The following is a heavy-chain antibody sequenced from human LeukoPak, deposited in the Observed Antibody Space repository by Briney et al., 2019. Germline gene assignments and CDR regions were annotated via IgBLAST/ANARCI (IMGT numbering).Heavy chain of an antibody. V-gene: IGHV3-23*01. CDR1: GITLSNYG. J-gene: IGHJ4*02. Sequence: GGSLRLSCAVSGITLSNYGMSWVRPAPGKGLEWVAGISDTGGSTNYADSVKVRFTISRDNPKNTLYLQMNSLRAEDTAVYFCAKRGVVIRVILVGFHKQAYYFDSWGQGALVTVSS. CDR3: AKRGVVIRVILVGFHKQAYYFDS. CDR2: ISDTGGST. D-gene: IGHD3-22*01.